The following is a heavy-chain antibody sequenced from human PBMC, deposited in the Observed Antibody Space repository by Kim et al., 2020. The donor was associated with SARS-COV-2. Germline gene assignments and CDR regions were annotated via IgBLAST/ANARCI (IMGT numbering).Heavy chain of an antibody. CDR3: QAIASGDPRFLDD. J-gene: IGHJ3*01. CDR2: INYDGSEK. D-gene: IGHD6-13*01. V-gene: IGHV3-7*01. CDR1: GFTFSTFW. Sequence: GGSLRLSCAASGFTFSTFWMTWVRQAPGKGLEWVANINYDGSEKNYVDSVKGRFTISRDNAKSSLYLQMNSLRAEDTAVYYCQAIASGDPRFLDDWG.